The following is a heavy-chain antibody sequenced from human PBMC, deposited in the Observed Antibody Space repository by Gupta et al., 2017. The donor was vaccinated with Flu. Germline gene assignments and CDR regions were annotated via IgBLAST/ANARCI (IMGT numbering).Heavy chain of an antibody. CDR2: IKEDGSEK. D-gene: IGHD2-15*01. CDR3: ASRIFDI. V-gene: IGHV3-7*01. Sequence: AGSGFTFSNHWMAWVRQAPGKGLEWVANIKEDGSEKYYVDSVKGRFIISRDNAKKSVYLQMNSLRAEDTAVYYCASRIFDIWGQGTMVTVSA. CDR1: GFTFSNHW. J-gene: IGHJ3*02.